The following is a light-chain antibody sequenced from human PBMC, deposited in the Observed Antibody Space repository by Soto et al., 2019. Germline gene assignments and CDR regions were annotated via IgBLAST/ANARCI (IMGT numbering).Light chain of an antibody. V-gene: IGKV3-11*01. Sequence: VVLTQSPATLSLSLGESATLSCRASQSVGSNLAWYQQKRGQAPRLLIYDATERATGIPARFTGSRSGTDFTLSISSLEPDDFAVYYCQQLSDRLSFGGGTVVEI. CDR2: DAT. CDR3: QQLSDRLS. J-gene: IGKJ4*01. CDR1: QSVGSN.